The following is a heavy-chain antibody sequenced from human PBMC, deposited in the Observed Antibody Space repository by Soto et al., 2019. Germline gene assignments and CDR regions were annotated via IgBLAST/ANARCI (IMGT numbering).Heavy chain of an antibody. CDR2: INPNSGGT. CDR3: PRELKGFVVVVSATQWFEP. J-gene: IGHJ5*02. D-gene: IGHD2-15*01. CDR1: GYTFTGYY. Sequence: GTSVNFYFNASGYTFTGYYMHWVRQAPGQVLDWIGWINPNSGGTNYAQKFQGRVTMTRDTYISTAYMELSRLRSDDTAVYYCPRELKGFVVVVSATQWFEPWGDGTLVNVSS. V-gene: IGHV1-2*02.